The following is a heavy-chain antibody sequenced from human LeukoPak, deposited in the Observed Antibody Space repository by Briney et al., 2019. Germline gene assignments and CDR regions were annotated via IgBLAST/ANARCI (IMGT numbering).Heavy chain of an antibody. J-gene: IGHJ4*02. Sequence: GGSLRLSCAVSGFTFSNYFFNWVRQAPGKGLEWVASINPDGNKKYSADSVKGRFTISRDNAENSLYLQMNSLRVEDTAFYYCARDLAYSRLDYWGQGMLVTVSS. CDR3: ARDLAYSRLDY. D-gene: IGHD5-18*01. CDR2: INPDGNKK. CDR1: GFTFSNYF. V-gene: IGHV3-7*01.